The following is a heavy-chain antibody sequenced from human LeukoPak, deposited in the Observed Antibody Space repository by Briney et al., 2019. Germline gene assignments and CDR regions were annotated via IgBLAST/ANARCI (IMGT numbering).Heavy chain of an antibody. Sequence: SVEVSCKASGGTFSSYAISWVRQAPGQGLEWMGGIIPIFGTANYAQKFQGRVTITADESTSTAYMELSSLRSEDTAVYYCARTKDIVVVPAAIPEAFDIWGQGTMVTVSS. CDR1: GGTFSSYA. J-gene: IGHJ3*02. CDR2: IIPIFGTA. D-gene: IGHD2-2*02. CDR3: ARTKDIVVVPAAIPEAFDI. V-gene: IGHV1-69*13.